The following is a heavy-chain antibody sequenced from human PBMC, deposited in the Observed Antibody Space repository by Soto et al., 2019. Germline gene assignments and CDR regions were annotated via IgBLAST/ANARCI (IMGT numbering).Heavy chain of an antibody. CDR2: ISYDGSNK. CDR1: GFTFSSYG. Sequence: PGGSLRLSCAASGFTFSSYGMHWVRQAPGKGLEWVAVISYDGSNKYYADSVKGRFTISRDNSKNTLYLQMNSLRPEDTAVYYCASANTYYYDTSSSHPFDYWGQGTLVTVSS. V-gene: IGHV3-30*03. CDR3: ASANTYYYDTSSSHPFDY. D-gene: IGHD3-22*01. J-gene: IGHJ4*02.